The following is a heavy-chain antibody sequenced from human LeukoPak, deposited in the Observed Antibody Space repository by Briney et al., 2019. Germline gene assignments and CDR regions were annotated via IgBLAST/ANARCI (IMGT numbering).Heavy chain of an antibody. Sequence: SQTLSLTCTVSGGSISSGDSYWSWIPQPPGKGLEWIGYIYYSGSTYYNPSLQSRVTISVDTSKNQFSLKLSSVTAADTAVYYCASCRYFDWLLSPWFDYRGQGTLVTVSS. CDR1: GGSISSGDSY. J-gene: IGHJ4*02. D-gene: IGHD3-9*01. V-gene: IGHV4-30-4*01. CDR2: IYYSGST. CDR3: ASCRYFDWLLSPWFDY.